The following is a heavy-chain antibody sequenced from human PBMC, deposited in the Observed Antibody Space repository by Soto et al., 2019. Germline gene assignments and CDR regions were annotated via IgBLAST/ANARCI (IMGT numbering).Heavy chain of an antibody. CDR2: ISAYNGNT. Sequence: QVQLVQSGAEVKKPGASVKVSCKASGYTFTSYGISWVRQAPGQGLEWMGWISAYNGNTNYAQKLQGRVTMTTDTSTSTGYMELRSLRSDDTAVYYCAMLHCSSTSCPYGMDVWGQGTTVTVSS. CDR1: GYTFTSYG. CDR3: AMLHCSSTSCPYGMDV. J-gene: IGHJ6*02. D-gene: IGHD2-2*01. V-gene: IGHV1-18*01.